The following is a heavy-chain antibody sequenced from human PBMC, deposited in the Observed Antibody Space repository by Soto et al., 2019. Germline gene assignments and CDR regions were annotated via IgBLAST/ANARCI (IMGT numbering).Heavy chain of an antibody. J-gene: IGHJ5*02. CDR2: IYYSGST. CDR1: GVSISSYY. Sequence: SLRCSVTGVSISSYYWSWIRQPPGKGLEWIGYIYYSGSTNYNPSLKSRVTISVDTSKNQFSLKLSSVTAADTAVYYCARDRGYGGNLNWFDPWGQGTLVTVSS. D-gene: IGHD4-17*01. V-gene: IGHV4-59*01. CDR3: ARDRGYGGNLNWFDP.